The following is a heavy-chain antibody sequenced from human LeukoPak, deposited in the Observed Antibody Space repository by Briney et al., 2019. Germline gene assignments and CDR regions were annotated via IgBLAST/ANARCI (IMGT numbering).Heavy chain of an antibody. D-gene: IGHD6-6*01. CDR2: INHSGST. V-gene: IGHV4-34*01. CDR1: GGSFSGYY. J-gene: IGHJ1*01. CDR3: ARSHQIATRPLAEYFQQ. Sequence: SETLSLTCAVYGGSFSGYYWSWIRQPPGKGLEWIGEINHSGSTNYNPSLKSRVTISVDTSKNQFSPKLSSVTAADTAVYYCARSHQIATRPLAEYFQQWGQGTLVTVSS.